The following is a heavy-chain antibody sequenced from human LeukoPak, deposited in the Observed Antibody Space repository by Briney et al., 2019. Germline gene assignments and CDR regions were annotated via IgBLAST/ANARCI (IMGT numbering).Heavy chain of an antibody. Sequence: QSGGSLRLSCAASGFTFSSYWMSWVRQAPGKGLEWVANIKQDGSEKYYVDSVKGRFTISRDNAKNSLYLQMNSLRAEDTAVYYCAREKNDYGDAFDYWGKGTLVTVSS. D-gene: IGHD4-17*01. CDR1: GFTFSSYW. CDR2: IKQDGSEK. V-gene: IGHV3-7*01. J-gene: IGHJ4*02. CDR3: AREKNDYGDAFDY.